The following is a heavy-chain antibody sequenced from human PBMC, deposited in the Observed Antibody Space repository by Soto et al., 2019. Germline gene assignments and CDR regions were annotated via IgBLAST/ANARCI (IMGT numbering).Heavy chain of an antibody. J-gene: IGHJ4*02. CDR2: IYPGDSDT. V-gene: IGHV5-51*01. CDR1: GYSFTSYW. Sequence: GESLKISCKASGYSFTSYWIAWVRQMPGKGLEWMGIIYPGDSDTRYSPSFQGQVTISADRSISTAYLHWSSLKASDTAMYYCAREGGYCSSTSCQGIDYWGQGTLVTVSS. CDR3: AREGGYCSSTSCQGIDY. D-gene: IGHD2-2*01.